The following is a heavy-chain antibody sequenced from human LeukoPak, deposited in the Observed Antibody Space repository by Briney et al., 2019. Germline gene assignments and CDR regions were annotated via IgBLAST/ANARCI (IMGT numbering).Heavy chain of an antibody. D-gene: IGHD1-26*01. J-gene: IGHJ6*03. CDR3: ARESGIMVGDYYYYYMDV. CDR1: GFAFSTYD. Sequence: GGSLRLSCTASGFAFSTYDMNWVRQAPGKVLEWVSYISGGSTYIYYTDSVKGRFTISRDNAKNSLNLQMESLSAEDTAVYYCARESGIMVGDYYYYYMDVWGIGTTVTVSS. V-gene: IGHV3-21*01. CDR2: ISGGSTYI.